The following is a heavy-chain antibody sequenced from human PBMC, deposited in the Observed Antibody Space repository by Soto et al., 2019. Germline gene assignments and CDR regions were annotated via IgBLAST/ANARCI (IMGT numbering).Heavy chain of an antibody. V-gene: IGHV4-34*01. J-gene: IGHJ4*02. Sequence: SETLSLTCAVYGGSFSGYYWSWIRQPPGKGLEWIGEINHSGSTNYNPSLKSRVTLSVDTSKNQFSLKLSSVTAADTAVYYCASTYAEFDYWGQGTLVTVSS. CDR1: GGSFSGYY. CDR2: INHSGST. CDR3: ASTYAEFDY.